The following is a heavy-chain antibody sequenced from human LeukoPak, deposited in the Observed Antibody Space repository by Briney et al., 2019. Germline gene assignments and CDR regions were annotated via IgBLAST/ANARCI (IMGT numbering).Heavy chain of an antibody. CDR2: IYYSGST. CDR1: GGSISSSSYY. Sequence: SSETLSLTCTVSGGSISSSSYYWGWIRQPPGKGLEWIGSIYYSGSTYYNPSLKSRVTISVDTSKNQFSLKLSSVTAADTAVYYCARLRSGYDLFDYWGQGTLATVSS. V-gene: IGHV4-39*01. J-gene: IGHJ4*02. CDR3: ARLRSGYDLFDY. D-gene: IGHD5-12*01.